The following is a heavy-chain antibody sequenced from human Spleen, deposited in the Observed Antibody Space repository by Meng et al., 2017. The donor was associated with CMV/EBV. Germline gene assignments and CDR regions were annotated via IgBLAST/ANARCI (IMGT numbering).Heavy chain of an antibody. D-gene: IGHD4-17*01. CDR3: ARALREGWFDP. J-gene: IGHJ5*02. V-gene: IGHV4-39*01. Sequence: ESLKISCTVSGGSISSSGYYWGWIRQPPGKGLAWIGSFYHSGSTYHNPSLKSRVTISVDTSKNQFSLKLTSVTAADTAVYYCARALREGWFDPWGQGTLVTVSS. CDR1: GGSISSSGYY. CDR2: FYHSGST.